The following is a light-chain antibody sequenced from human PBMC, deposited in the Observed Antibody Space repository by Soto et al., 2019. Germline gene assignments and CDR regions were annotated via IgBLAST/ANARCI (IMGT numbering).Light chain of an antibody. CDR2: DAS. V-gene: IGKV1-5*01. CDR3: QQYSKDTPGT. CDR1: QSISGY. Sequence: DIQMTQSPSTLSASVGDRVTITCRSSQSISGYLAWYQQKPGKAPKLLIYDASSLESGVPSRFSGSASGTEFTLTISSLQPDDFATYYCQQYSKDTPGTFGQGTKVDIK. J-gene: IGKJ1*01.